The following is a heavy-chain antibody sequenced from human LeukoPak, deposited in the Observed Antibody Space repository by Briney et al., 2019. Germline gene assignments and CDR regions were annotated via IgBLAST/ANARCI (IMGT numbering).Heavy chain of an antibody. J-gene: IGHJ4*02. CDR3: AKDRVGATAGYFDY. CDR2: ISWSSGSI. V-gene: IGHV3-9*01. D-gene: IGHD1-26*01. CDR1: GFTFSSYS. Sequence: GGSLRLSCAASGFTFSSYSMNWVRQAPGKGLEWVSGISWSSGSIGYADSVKGRFTISRDNAKNSLYLQMNSLRAEDTALYYCAKDRVGATAGYFDYWGQGTLVTVSS.